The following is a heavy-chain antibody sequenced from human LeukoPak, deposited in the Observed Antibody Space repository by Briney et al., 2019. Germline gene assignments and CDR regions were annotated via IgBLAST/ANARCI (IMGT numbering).Heavy chain of an antibody. CDR2: SSGGGDNT. CDR1: VFIFSSYA. D-gene: IGHD2-2*01. CDR3: AKERGSLPAGQNRFDY. J-gene: IGHJ4*02. V-gene: IGHV3-23*01. Sequence: PGGSLRLSCAASVFIFSSYAVSWVRQAPGKELEGVAASSGGGDNTYYADSVKGRFTISRDNSKNTLYLHMDSLRAEDTAVYYCAKERGSLPAGQNRFDYWGQGTLVTVSS.